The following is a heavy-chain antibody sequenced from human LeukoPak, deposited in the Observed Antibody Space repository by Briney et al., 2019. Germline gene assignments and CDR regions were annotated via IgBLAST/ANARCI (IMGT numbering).Heavy chain of an antibody. Sequence: GASVKVSCKASGYTFTSYGISWVRQAPGQGLEWMGWISVYNGNTNYAQKLQGRVSTTTDTSTSTAYMELRSLRSDDTAVYYCARRGSGYRVDWYFDLWGRGTLVTVSS. CDR2: ISVYNGNT. D-gene: IGHD5-12*01. CDR3: ARRGSGYRVDWYFDL. J-gene: IGHJ2*01. CDR1: GYTFTSYG. V-gene: IGHV1-18*01.